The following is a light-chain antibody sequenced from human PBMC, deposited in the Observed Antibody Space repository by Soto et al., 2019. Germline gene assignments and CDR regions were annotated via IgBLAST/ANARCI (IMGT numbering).Light chain of an antibody. Sequence: EIVLTQSPATLSVSQGERATLSCRASQSVSNDLAWYQQKPGQAPRLLIYAASNRATGIPAKFSGSGSGTEFTLTISNLQSEDFAVYYCQQYTNWPPITFGQGTRLEIK. V-gene: IGKV3-15*01. CDR3: QQYTNWPPIT. CDR1: QSVSND. J-gene: IGKJ5*01. CDR2: AAS.